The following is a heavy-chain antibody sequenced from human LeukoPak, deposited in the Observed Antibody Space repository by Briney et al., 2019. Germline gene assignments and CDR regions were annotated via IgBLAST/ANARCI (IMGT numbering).Heavy chain of an antibody. CDR1: GYSFISYW. J-gene: IGHJ4*02. CDR2: IYPGDSDT. CDR3: ARQHYYDSSGYYPLDY. D-gene: IGHD3-22*01. V-gene: IGHV5-51*01. Sequence: GESLKTSCKGSGYSFISYWIGWVRQMPGKGLEWMGIIYPGDSDTRYSPSFQGQVTISVDKSISTAYLQWSSLKASDTAMYYRARQHYYDSSGYYPLDYWGQGTLVTVSS.